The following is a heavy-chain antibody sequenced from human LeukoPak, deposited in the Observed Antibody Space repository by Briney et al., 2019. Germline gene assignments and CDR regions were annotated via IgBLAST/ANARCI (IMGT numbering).Heavy chain of an antibody. D-gene: IGHD4-23*01. CDR2: IYYTGKT. CDR1: GASISAYY. V-gene: IGHV4-59*01. J-gene: IGHJ4*02. CDR3: ARHPIGGNYYFDF. Sequence: SETLSLTCTVSGASISAYYWTWIRQPPGKGLEWIGHIYYTGKTNYNPSFQSRLTISMDTSKNQFSLRLSSVTAADTAVYYCARHPIGGNYYFDFWGQGTLVTVSS.